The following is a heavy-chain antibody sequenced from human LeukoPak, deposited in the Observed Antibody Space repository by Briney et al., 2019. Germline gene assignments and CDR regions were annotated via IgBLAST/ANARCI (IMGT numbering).Heavy chain of an antibody. CDR1: GFTFSTYG. Sequence: PPGGSLRLSCAASGFTFSTYGMHWVRQAPGKGLEWVAVISYDGSNKYYADSVKGRFTISRDNSKNTLYLQMNSLGAEDTAVYYCAREPTAMILWGQGTLVTVSS. CDR2: ISYDGSNK. D-gene: IGHD5-18*01. J-gene: IGHJ4*02. CDR3: AREPTAMIL. V-gene: IGHV3-30*03.